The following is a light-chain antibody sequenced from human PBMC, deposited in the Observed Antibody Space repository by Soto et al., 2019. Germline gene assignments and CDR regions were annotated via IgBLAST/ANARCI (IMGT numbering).Light chain of an antibody. J-gene: IGKJ1*01. CDR3: QEYNSWPWT. V-gene: IGKV3-15*01. CDR1: QSVSSN. Sequence: EIVMTQSPVTLSVSPGDRATLSCRASQSVSSNVAWYQQKPGQAPRLLIYGAATRATGIPDRFSGSGSGTEFILTISSLQSEDFAVYYCQEYNSWPWTFGQGTKVDI. CDR2: GAA.